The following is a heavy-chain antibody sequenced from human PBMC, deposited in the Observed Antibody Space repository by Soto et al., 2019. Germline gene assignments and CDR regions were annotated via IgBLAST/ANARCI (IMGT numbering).Heavy chain of an antibody. Sequence: QVQLVESGGGVVQPGRSLRLSCAASGFTFSSYAMHWVRQAPGKGLEWVAVISYDGSNKYYADSVKGRFTISRDNSKNTLYLQMYSLRAEDTAVYYCAREGVGATSINFDYWGQGTLVTVSS. CDR1: GFTFSSYA. J-gene: IGHJ4*02. CDR2: ISYDGSNK. V-gene: IGHV3-30-3*01. D-gene: IGHD1-26*01. CDR3: AREGVGATSINFDY.